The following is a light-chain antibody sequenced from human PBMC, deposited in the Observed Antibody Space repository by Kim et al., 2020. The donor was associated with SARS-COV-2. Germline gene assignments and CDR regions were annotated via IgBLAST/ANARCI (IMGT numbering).Light chain of an antibody. Sequence: QPVLTQSPSASASLGPSVKLTCTLSSGHSRNAIAWHQQQPERGPRYLMKLNSDGSHTKGDGIPDRFSGSSSGAGRYLTISSLQSEDEADYYCQTWDTGIHVFGGGTQLTVL. CDR2: LNSDGSH. J-gene: IGLJ3*02. CDR1: SGHSRNA. V-gene: IGLV4-69*01. CDR3: QTWDTGIHV.